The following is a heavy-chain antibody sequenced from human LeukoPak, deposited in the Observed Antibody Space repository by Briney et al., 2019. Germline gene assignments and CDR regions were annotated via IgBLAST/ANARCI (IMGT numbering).Heavy chain of an antibody. J-gene: IGHJ4*02. CDR3: ARGRVGIAQRFDY. Sequence: SETLSLTCAVYGGSFSGYYWSWIRQPPGKGLEWIGEINHSGSTNYNPSLKSRVTISVDTSKNQFSLKLSSVTAADTAVYYCARGRVGIAQRFDYWGQGTLATVSS. V-gene: IGHV4-34*01. D-gene: IGHD6-13*01. CDR2: INHSGST. CDR1: GGSFSGYY.